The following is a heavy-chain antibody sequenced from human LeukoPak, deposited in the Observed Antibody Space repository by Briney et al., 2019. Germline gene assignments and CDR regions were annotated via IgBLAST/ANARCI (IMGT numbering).Heavy chain of an antibody. CDR2: INHSGST. CDR1: GGSISSGGYY. V-gene: IGHV4-39*07. D-gene: IGHD6-6*01. CDR3: ARGRERYSSSSRVGGWFDP. J-gene: IGHJ5*02. Sequence: PSETLSLTCTVSGGSISSGGYYWSWIRQPPGKGLEWIGEINHSGSTNYNPSLKSRVTISVDASKNQFSLKLSSVTAADTAVYYCARGRERYSSSSRVGGWFDPWGQGTLVTVSS.